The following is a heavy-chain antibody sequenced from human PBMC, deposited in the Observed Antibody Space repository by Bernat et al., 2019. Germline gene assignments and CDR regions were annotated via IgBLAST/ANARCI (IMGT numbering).Heavy chain of an antibody. V-gene: IGHV3-23*01. Sequence: EVQLLESGGGLVQPGGSLRLSCAASGFTFSTYGMNWVRQAPGKGLEWVSTISPSGDRSTDADSVKGRFTISRDNSKNTLYLQINSLRADDTAVYYWATDKGHSGYNYPYFDYWGQGTLVTVSS. D-gene: IGHD5-12*01. CDR1: GFTFSTYG. J-gene: IGHJ4*02. CDR3: ATDKGHSGYNYPYFDY. CDR2: ISPSGDRS.